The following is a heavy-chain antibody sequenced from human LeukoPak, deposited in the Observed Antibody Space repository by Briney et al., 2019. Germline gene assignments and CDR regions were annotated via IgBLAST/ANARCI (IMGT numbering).Heavy chain of an antibody. J-gene: IGHJ1*01. V-gene: IGHV3-15*01. CDR1: GFTFGDYA. CDR3: TTSGRG. CDR2: IKSKTDGGTT. D-gene: IGHD3-10*01. Sequence: GGSLRLSCTASGFTFGDYAMSWFRQAPGKGLEWVGRIKSKTDGGTTDYAAPVKGRFTISRDDSENTLYLQMNSLKTEDTAVYYCTTSGRGWGQGTLVTVSS.